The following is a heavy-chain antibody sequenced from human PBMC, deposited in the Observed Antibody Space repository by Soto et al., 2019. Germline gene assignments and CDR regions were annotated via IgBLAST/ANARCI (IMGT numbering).Heavy chain of an antibody. Sequence: ASVKVSCKASGYTFTSYGISWVRQAPGQKLEWMGWISAYNGNTNYAQKLKGRVTMTTDTSTSTAYMELRSLRSDDTAVYYCARGGYCISTSCYPVVASSFYYWGQGSLVTVSS. D-gene: IGHD2-2*01. CDR3: ARGGYCISTSCYPVVASSFYY. CDR1: GYTFTSYG. J-gene: IGHJ4*02. CDR2: ISAYNGNT. V-gene: IGHV1-18*01.